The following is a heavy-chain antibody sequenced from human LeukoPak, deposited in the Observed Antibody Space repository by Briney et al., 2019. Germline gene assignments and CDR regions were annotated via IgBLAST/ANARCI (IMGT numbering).Heavy chain of an antibody. CDR2: ISYDGSNK. Sequence: PGGSLRLSCAASGFTFSSYAMHWVRQAPGKGLEWVAVISYDGSNKYYADSVKGRFTISRDNAKKSLYLQMNSLRAEDTAVYYCARGLVYYYDSSGYPYWGQGTLVTVSS. V-gene: IGHV3-30-3*01. J-gene: IGHJ4*02. CDR3: ARGLVYYYDSSGYPY. D-gene: IGHD3-22*01. CDR1: GFTFSSYA.